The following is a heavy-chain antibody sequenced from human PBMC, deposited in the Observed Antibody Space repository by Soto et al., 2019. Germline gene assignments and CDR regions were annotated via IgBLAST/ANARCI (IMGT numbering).Heavy chain of an antibody. CDR3: AKVSGGGNTGDY. Sequence: QVPLVESGGGVVQPGRSLRLSCAASGFTFSSYGMHWVRQAPGKGLEWVAVISYDGSNKYYADSVKGRFTISRDNSKNTLYLQMNSLRAEDTAVYYCAKVSGGGNTGDYWGQGTLVTVSS. CDR1: GFTFSSYG. V-gene: IGHV3-30*18. CDR2: ISYDGSNK. J-gene: IGHJ4*02. D-gene: IGHD2-15*01.